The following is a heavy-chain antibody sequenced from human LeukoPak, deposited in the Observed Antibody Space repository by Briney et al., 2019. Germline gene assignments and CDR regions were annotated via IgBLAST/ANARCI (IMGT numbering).Heavy chain of an antibody. J-gene: IGHJ5*02. CDR2: IYYSGST. D-gene: IGHD3-10*01. CDR1: GGSISSSSSY. V-gene: IGHV4-39*01. CDR3: ARAPHTTVIRGVTNWFDP. Sequence: PSETLSLTCTVSGGSISSSSSYWGWIRQPPGKGLEWIGSIYYSGSTYYNPSLKSRVTISVDTSKNQFSLKLSSMTAADTAVYYCARAPHTTVIRGVTNWFDPWGQGTLVTVSS.